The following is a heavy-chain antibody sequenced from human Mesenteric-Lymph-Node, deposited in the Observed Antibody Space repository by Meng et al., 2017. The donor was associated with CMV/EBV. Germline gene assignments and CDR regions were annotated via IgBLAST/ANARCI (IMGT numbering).Heavy chain of an antibody. V-gene: IGHV3-48*01. Sequence: GESLKISCAASGFTFSSYSMNWVRQAPGKGLEWVSYISSSSSTIYYADSVKGRFTISRDNSKNTLYLQMNSLRAEDTAVYYCAVAATPEGYYYGMDVWGQGTTVTVSS. CDR3: AVAATPEGYYYGMDV. J-gene: IGHJ6*02. CDR1: GFTFSSYS. CDR2: ISSSSSTI. D-gene: IGHD2-15*01.